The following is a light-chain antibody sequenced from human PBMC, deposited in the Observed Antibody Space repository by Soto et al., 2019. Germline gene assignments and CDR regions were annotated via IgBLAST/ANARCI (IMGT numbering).Light chain of an antibody. J-gene: IGLJ1*01. V-gene: IGLV2-14*03. Sequence: QSVLTQPASVSGSPGQSVTISCTGTSSDFGAYKYVSWYQKHPGKAPKLMIYGVSNRPSGISNRFSGSKSGNTAFLTISGLQPEDDADYYCSSFTGPTTLDVFGTGTKLTVL. CDR1: SSDFGAYKY. CDR3: SSFTGPTTLDV. CDR2: GVS.